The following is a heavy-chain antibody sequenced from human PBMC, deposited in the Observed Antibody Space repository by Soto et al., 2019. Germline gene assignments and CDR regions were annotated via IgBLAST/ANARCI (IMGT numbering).Heavy chain of an antibody. J-gene: IGHJ5*02. CDR3: AREYSSGWHKWFDP. D-gene: IGHD6-19*01. V-gene: IGHV4-30-2*01. CDR1: GDSISSGGYS. Sequence: QLQLQESGSGLVKSSQTLSLTCAVSGDSISSGGYSWSWIRQPPGKGLEWIGYIYHSGSTYYNPSLKSRVAMSVDRSKNQFSLKLSSVTAADTAVYYCAREYSSGWHKWFDPWGQGTLVTVSS. CDR2: IYHSGST.